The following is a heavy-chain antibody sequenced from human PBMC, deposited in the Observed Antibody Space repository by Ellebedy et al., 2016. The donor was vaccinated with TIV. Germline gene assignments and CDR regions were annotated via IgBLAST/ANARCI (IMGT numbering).Heavy chain of an antibody. D-gene: IGHD2-8*02. CDR1: GYTFTTYF. CDR2: INTGDGST. Sequence: ASVKVSCXASGYTFTTYFMHWLRQAPGQGFEWMGLINTGDGSTSYAQQFQGRVTMNRDTASTTVYMDLSSLGSGDTAVYYCARASYDATGPFDPWGQGTLVTVSS. J-gene: IGHJ5*02. CDR3: ARASYDATGPFDP. V-gene: IGHV1-46*01.